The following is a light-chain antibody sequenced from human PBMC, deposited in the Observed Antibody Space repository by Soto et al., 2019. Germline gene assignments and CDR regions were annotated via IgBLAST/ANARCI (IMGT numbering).Light chain of an antibody. CDR2: EGS. CDR3: CSYAGSGTVL. J-gene: IGLJ2*01. CDR1: SSDVGNYNL. V-gene: IGLV2-23*01. Sequence: QSALTQPASVSGSPGQSITISCTGTSSDVGNYNLVSWYQQHPGKAPKLMIYEGSKRPSGVSNRFSGSKSGNTASLTISGLQAEDEADYYCCSYAGSGTVLFGGGTKLTV.